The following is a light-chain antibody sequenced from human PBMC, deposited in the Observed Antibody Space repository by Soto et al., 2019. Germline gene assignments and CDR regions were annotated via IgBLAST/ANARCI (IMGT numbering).Light chain of an antibody. CDR2: YAS. J-gene: IGKJ1*01. CDR1: QSVSSY. Sequence: EIVLTQSPATLSLSPGERATLSCRASQSVSSYFAWYQQKPGQAPRLLIYYASTRATGIPARFSGSGSGTDFTLTISSREPEDFAVYYCQQRSNWPPWTFGQGTKVEIK. CDR3: QQRSNWPPWT. V-gene: IGKV3-11*01.